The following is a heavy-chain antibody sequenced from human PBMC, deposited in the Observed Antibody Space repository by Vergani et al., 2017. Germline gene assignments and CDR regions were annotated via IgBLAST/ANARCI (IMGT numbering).Heavy chain of an antibody. CDR1: GGPISSGGYS. CDR2: IYYCGST. V-gene: IGHV4-31*03. CDR3: ARSFVSGGSCFDY. D-gene: IGHD2-15*01. J-gene: IGHJ4*02. Sequence: QLQLQESGPGLVKPSQTLSLTCTVSGGPISSGGYSWSWIRQHPGKGLEWIGYIYYCGSTYYNPSLKSRVTISVDTSKNQFSLKLSSVTAADTAVYYCARSFVSGGSCFDYWGQGTLVTVSS.